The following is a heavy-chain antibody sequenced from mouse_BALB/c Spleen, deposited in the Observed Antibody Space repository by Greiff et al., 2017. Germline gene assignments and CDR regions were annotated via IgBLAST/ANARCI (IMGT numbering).Heavy chain of an antibody. D-gene: IGHD1-1*01. J-gene: IGHJ4*01. CDR2: INPYNDGT. CDR1: GYTFTSYV. V-gene: IGHV1-14*01. CDR3: ARRFTTGYAMDY. Sequence: EVKLMESGPELVKPGASVKMSCKASGYTFTSYVMHWVKQKPGQGLEWIGYINPYNDGTKYNEKFKGKATLTSDKSSSTAYMELSSLTSEDSAVYYCARRFTTGYAMDYWGQGTSVSVSS.